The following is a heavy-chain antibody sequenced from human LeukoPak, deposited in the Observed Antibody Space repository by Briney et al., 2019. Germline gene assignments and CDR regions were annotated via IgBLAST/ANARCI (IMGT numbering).Heavy chain of an antibody. CDR2: IYSGGST. D-gene: IGHD2-15*01. CDR3: ATSEDGYYYYMDV. CDR1: GFTVSSNY. Sequence: PGGSLRLSCAASGFTVSSNYMSWVRQAPGKGLEWVSVIYSGGSTYYADSVKGRFTISRDNSKNTLYLQMNSLRAEDTAVYYCATSEDGYYYYMDVWGKGTTVTVSS. V-gene: IGHV3-53*01. J-gene: IGHJ6*03.